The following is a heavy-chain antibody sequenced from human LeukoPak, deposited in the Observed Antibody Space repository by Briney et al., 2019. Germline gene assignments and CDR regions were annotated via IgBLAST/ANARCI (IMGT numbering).Heavy chain of an antibody. CDR3: ARDWDGSYYGY. J-gene: IGHJ4*02. D-gene: IGHD1-26*01. CDR2: ISSSGSTI. Sequence: GGSLRLSCAASGFTFSSYEMNWVRQAPGKGLEWVSYISSSGSTIYYADSVKGRFTISRDNAKNSLYLQMNSLRAEDTAVYYCARDWDGSYYGYWGQGTLVTVSS. V-gene: IGHV3-48*03. CDR1: GFTFSSYE.